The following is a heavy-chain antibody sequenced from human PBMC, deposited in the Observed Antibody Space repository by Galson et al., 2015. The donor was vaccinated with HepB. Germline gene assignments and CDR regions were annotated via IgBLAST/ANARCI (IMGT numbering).Heavy chain of an antibody. J-gene: IGHJ2*01. V-gene: IGHV3-23*01. CDR3: AKDHLTVVTPYWYFDL. D-gene: IGHD4-23*01. Sequence: SLRLSCAASGFIFSSYAMSWVRQAPGKGLEWVSAISGSGGSTYYADSVKGRFTISRDNSKNTLYLQMNSLRAEDTAVYYCAKDHLTVVTPYWYFDLWGRGTLVTVSS. CDR2: ISGSGGST. CDR1: GFIFSSYA.